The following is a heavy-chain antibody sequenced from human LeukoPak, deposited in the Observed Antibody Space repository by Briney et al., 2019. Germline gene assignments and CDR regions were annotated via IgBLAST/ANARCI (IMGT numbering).Heavy chain of an antibody. CDR1: GFTFSSYA. CDR2: ISGSGGST. CDR3: AKVPPITMIVVDLYYFDY. J-gene: IGHJ4*02. D-gene: IGHD3-22*01. Sequence: GGSLRPSCAASGFTFSSYAMSWVRQAPGKGLEWVSAISGSGGSTYYADSVKGRFTISRDNSKNTLYLQMNSLRAEDTAVYYCAKVPPITMIVVDLYYFDYWGQGTLVTVSS. V-gene: IGHV3-23*01.